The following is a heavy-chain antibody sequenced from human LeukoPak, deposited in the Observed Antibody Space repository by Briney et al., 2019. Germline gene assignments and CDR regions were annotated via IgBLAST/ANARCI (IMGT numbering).Heavy chain of an antibody. V-gene: IGHV3-7*03. J-gene: IGHJ4*02. Sequence: GGSLRLSCAASGFTFSSYWMSWVRQAPGKGLEWVANIKQDGSEKYYVDSVKGRFTISRDNAKNSLYLQMNSPRAEDTAVNYCARDSSGYYSPLDYWGQGTLVTVSS. CDR1: GFTFSSYW. D-gene: IGHD3-22*01. CDR2: IKQDGSEK. CDR3: ARDSSGYYSPLDY.